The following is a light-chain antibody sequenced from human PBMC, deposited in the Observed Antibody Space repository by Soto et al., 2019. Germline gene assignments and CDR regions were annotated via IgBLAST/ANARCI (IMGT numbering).Light chain of an antibody. CDR1: TGAVTSGHY. CDR2: DTS. Sequence: QAVVTQEPSLTVSPGGTVTLTCGSSTGAVTSGHYTYLFQQKPGQAPRTLIYDTSNKHSWTPARFSGSLLGGKAALTLSGAQTEDEAEYYCLLSFSGAQVVFGGGTKLTVL. J-gene: IGLJ2*01. V-gene: IGLV7-46*01. CDR3: LLSFSGAQVV.